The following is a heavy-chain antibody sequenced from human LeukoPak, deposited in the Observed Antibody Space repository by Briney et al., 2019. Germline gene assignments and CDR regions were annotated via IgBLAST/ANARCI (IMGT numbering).Heavy chain of an antibody. D-gene: IGHD3-10*01. Sequence: GGSLRLSCAASGFAFGDFWMSWVRQTPGKGLESVATIKQDGSAKEYVDSVKGRFTISRDNAKESLYLQMNNLRADDTGVYYCAREKREGLWFGELFRFQYCGLDVWGQGTTVVVSS. CDR3: AREKREGLWFGELFRFQYCGLDV. V-gene: IGHV3-7*01. CDR1: GFAFGDFW. CDR2: IKQDGSAK. J-gene: IGHJ6*02.